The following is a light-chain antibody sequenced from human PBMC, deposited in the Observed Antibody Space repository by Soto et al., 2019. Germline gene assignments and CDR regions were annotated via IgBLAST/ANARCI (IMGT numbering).Light chain of an antibody. J-gene: IGKJ2*01. V-gene: IGKV1-17*01. CDR1: QVIRIF. CDR3: RQQYSYPYT. CDR2: AAS. Sequence: DIQMTQSPSSLSASVGDRITLTYRASQVIRIFLAWYQQKPGKAPERLFYAASPLEGGVLSRFSGSGSATEFNLTISSLKNEDSATYDCRQQYSYPYTFGQGIKVEIK.